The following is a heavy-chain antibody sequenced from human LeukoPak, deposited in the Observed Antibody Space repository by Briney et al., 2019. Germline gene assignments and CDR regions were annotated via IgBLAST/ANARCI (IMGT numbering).Heavy chain of an antibody. CDR2: INHSGST. V-gene: IGHV4-34*01. J-gene: IGHJ1*01. D-gene: IGHD3-10*02. Sequence: SETLSLTCAVYGGSFSGYYWSWIRQPPGKGLEWIGEINHSGSTNYNPSLKSRVTISVDTSKNQFSLKLNSVTAADTAVYYCARAAPAVPQKGYFQHWGQGTLVTVSS. CDR1: GGSFSGYY. CDR3: ARAAPAVPQKGYFQH.